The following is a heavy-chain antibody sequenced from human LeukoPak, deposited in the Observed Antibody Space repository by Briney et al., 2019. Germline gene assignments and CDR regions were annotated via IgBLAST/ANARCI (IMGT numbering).Heavy chain of an antibody. CDR1: GGSISSYY. CDR2: IYYSGST. D-gene: IGHD1-26*01. J-gene: IGHJ5*02. V-gene: IGHV4-59*01. CDR3: ARMLGDPTINWFDP. Sequence: KPSETLSLTCTVSGGSISSYYWSWIRQPSGKGLEWIGYIYYSGSTNYNPSLKSRVTISVDTSKNQFSLKLSSVTAADTAVYYCARMLGDPTINWFDPWGQGTLVTVSS.